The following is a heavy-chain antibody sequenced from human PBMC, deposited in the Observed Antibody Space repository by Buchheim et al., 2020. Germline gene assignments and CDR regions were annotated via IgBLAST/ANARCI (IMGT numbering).Heavy chain of an antibody. Sequence: QVQLVESGGGLVKPGGSLRLSCAASGFTFSDYYMSWIRQAPGKGLEWVSYISSSSYTNYADSVKGRFTISRDNAKNSLYLQMNSVRAEDTAVYYCARAVSSSAPGGRSYYYYGMDVWGQGTT. CDR3: ARAVSSSAPGGRSYYYYGMDV. D-gene: IGHD6-6*01. CDR1: GFTFSDYY. J-gene: IGHJ6*02. V-gene: IGHV3-11*05. CDR2: ISSSSYT.